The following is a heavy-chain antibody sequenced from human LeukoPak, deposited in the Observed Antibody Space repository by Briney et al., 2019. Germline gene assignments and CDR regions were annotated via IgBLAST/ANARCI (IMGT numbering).Heavy chain of an antibody. V-gene: IGHV1-24*01. CDR3: AAVSGSYTLLDC. Sequence: GASVKVSCKVSGYTLTELSMHWVRQASGKGLEWMGGIDPDDCETIYAPKFQARVTMTEDTPTDTAYLELSGPRADDTAVYYCAAVSGSYTLLDCWGQGTPVTVSS. CDR1: GYTLTELS. J-gene: IGHJ4*02. CDR2: IDPDDCET. D-gene: IGHD1-26*01.